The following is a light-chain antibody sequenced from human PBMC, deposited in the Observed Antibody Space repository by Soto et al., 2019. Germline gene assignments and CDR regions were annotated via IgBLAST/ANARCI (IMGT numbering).Light chain of an antibody. CDR1: RSKIGSNT. CDR3: AAWDDSLNGLYV. CDR2: SNN. V-gene: IGLV1-44*01. J-gene: IGLJ1*01. Sequence: QSVLTQPPSASGNPGQRVTISCSGSRSKIGSNTVNWYQQLPGTAPKLLIYSNNQRPSGVPDRFSGSKSGTSASLAISGLQSDVVFFFFCAAWDDSLNGLYVFVTWTMVTVL.